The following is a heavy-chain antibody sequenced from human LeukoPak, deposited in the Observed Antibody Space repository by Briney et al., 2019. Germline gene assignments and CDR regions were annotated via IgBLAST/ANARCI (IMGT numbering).Heavy chain of an antibody. D-gene: IGHD6-19*01. CDR3: AKDHLPGIVVADRDY. V-gene: IGHV3-53*01. J-gene: IGHJ4*02. CDR2: IYSGGST. Sequence: GGSLRLSCAASGFTFSSYEMNWVRQAPGKGLEWVSVIYSGGSTYYADSVKGRFTISRDTSKNTLYLQINSLRAEDTAVYYCAKDHLPGIVVADRDYWGQGTLVTVSS. CDR1: GFTFSSYE.